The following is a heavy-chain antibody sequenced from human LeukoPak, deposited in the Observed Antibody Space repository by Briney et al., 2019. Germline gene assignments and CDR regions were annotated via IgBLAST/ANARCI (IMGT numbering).Heavy chain of an antibody. CDR3: ARVSRSGGSCYRGYLFDY. Sequence: SQTLSLTCAVSGGSISSGDYSWNWIRQPPGKGLEWIGYIYYSGNTYYNPSLKSRVTISVDTSKNQFSLKLSSVTAADTAMFYCARVSRSGGSCYRGYLFDYWGQGTLVTVSS. CDR2: IYYSGNT. J-gene: IGHJ4*02. V-gene: IGHV4-30-4*07. CDR1: GGSISSGDYS. D-gene: IGHD2-15*01.